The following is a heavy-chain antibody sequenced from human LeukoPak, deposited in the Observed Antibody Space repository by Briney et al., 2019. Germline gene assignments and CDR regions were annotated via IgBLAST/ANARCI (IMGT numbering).Heavy chain of an antibody. V-gene: IGHV4-39*01. CDR1: GGSISSSSYY. Sequence: SETLSLTCTVSGGSISSSSYYWGWIRQPPGKGLEWIGSIYYSGSTYYNPSLKSRVTISVDTSKNQFSLKLSSVTAADTAVYYCASRWWYDSSGYGVRNFDYWGQGTLVTVSS. CDR3: ASRWWYDSSGYGVRNFDY. CDR2: IYYSGST. J-gene: IGHJ4*02. D-gene: IGHD3-22*01.